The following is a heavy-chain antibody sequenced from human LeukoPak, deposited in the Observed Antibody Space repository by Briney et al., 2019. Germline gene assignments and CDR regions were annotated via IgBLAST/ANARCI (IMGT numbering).Heavy chain of an antibody. J-gene: IGHJ6*03. V-gene: IGHV4-39*07. D-gene: IGHD6-13*01. CDR1: GGSISSGSYY. CDR3: ARLQQLGIYYYYYMDV. Sequence: SQTLSLTCTVSGGSISSGSYYWSWIRQPPGKGLEWIGEINHSGSTNYNPSLKSRVTISVDTSKNQFSLKLSSVTAADTAVYYCARLQQLGIYYYYYMDVWGKGTTVTVSS. CDR2: INHSGST.